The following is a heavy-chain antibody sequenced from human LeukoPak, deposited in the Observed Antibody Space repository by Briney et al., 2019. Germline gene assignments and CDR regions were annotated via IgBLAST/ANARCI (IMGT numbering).Heavy chain of an antibody. CDR1: GYTFTSYA. Sequence: ASVKVSCKASGYTFTSYAMHWVRQAPGQRLEWMGWINAGNGNTKYSQEFQGRVTITRDTSASTAYMELSSLRSEDMAVYYCARDLHTAMVRAAFGIWGQGTMVTVSS. D-gene: IGHD5-18*01. CDR2: INAGNGNT. CDR3: ARDLHTAMVRAAFGI. J-gene: IGHJ3*02. V-gene: IGHV1-3*03.